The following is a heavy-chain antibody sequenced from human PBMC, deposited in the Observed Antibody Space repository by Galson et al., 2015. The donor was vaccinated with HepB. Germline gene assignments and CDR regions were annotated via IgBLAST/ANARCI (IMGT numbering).Heavy chain of an antibody. CDR1: GFTFSSYS. CDR3: ARAAGLLQRDGYTLYFDY. CDR2: ISSSSSTI. Sequence: SLRLSCAASGFTFSSYSMNWVRQAPGKGLEWVSYISSSSSTIYYADSVKGRFTISRDNAKNSLYLQMNSLRDEDTAVYYCARAAGLLQRDGYTLYFDYWGQGTLVTVSS. D-gene: IGHD5-24*01. J-gene: IGHJ4*02. V-gene: IGHV3-48*02.